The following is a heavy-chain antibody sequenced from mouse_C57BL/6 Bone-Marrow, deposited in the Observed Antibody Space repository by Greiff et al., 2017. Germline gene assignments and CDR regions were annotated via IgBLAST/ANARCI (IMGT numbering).Heavy chain of an antibody. D-gene: IGHD1-1*01. V-gene: IGHV1-55*01. CDR3: ARSDYYGSSYWFAY. CDR2: IYPGSGST. Sequence: QVQLQQPGAELVKPGASVKMSCKASGYTFTSYWLTWVKQRPGQGLEWIGDIYPGSGSTNYNEKFKSKATLTVDTSSSTAYMQLSSLTSEDSAVYYCARSDYYGSSYWFAYWGQGTLVTVSA. CDR1: GYTFTSYW. J-gene: IGHJ3*01.